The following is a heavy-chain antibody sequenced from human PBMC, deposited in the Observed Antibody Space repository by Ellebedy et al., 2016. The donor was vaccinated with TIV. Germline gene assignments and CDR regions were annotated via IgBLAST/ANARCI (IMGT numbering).Heavy chain of an antibody. V-gene: IGHV3-30*18. CDR2: ISYDGSNK. D-gene: IGHD2-21*01. Sequence: GESLKISXAASGFTFSNYGMHWVRQAPGKGLEWVAVISYDGSNKYYADSVKGRFTISRDNSKNTLYLQMNSLRAEDTAVYYCAKALGPLWFDYWGQGTLVTVSS. J-gene: IGHJ4*02. CDR3: AKALGPLWFDY. CDR1: GFTFSNYG.